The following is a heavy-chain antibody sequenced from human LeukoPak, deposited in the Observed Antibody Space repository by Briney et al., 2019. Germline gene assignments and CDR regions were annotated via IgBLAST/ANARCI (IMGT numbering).Heavy chain of an antibody. CDR3: ARAPQTHAFDI. Sequence: GGSLTLSCAASGFTFSSYSMNWVRQAPGEGLEWVSSISSSSSYIYYADSVKGRFTISRDNAKNSLYLQMNSLRAEDTAVYYCARAPQTHAFDIWGQGTMVTVSS. CDR1: GFTFSSYS. CDR2: ISSSSSYI. J-gene: IGHJ3*02. V-gene: IGHV3-21*01.